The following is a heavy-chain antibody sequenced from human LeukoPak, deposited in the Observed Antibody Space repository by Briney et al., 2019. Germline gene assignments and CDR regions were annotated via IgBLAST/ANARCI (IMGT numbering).Heavy chain of an antibody. CDR2: ISGSGGST. J-gene: IGHJ4*02. CDR3: AKEGDSSGWSAYFDY. Sequence: EGSLRLSCAASGFTVSSNYMSWVRQAPGKGLEWVSAISGSGGSTYYADSVKGWFTISRDNSKNTLYLKMNSLRAEDTAVYYCAKEGDSSGWSAYFDYWGQGTLVTVSS. CDR1: GFTVSSNY. D-gene: IGHD6-19*01. V-gene: IGHV3-23*01.